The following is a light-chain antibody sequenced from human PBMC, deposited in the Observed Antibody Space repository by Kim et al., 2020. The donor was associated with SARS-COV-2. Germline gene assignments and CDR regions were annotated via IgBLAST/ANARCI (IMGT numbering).Light chain of an antibody. J-gene: IGKJ5*01. Sequence: SPGYTATLSCRASQSVSNNGAWYQQKPGQAPRLSIYGASTRATGIPARFSGSGSGTEFTLTITSLQSEDFAVYYCQQYNNWPPITFGQGTRLEIK. CDR1: QSVSNN. CDR2: GAS. V-gene: IGKV3-15*01. CDR3: QQYNNWPPIT.